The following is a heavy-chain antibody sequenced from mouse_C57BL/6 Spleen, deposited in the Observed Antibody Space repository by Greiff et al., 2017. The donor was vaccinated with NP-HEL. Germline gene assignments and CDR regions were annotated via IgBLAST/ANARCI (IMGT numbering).Heavy chain of an antibody. V-gene: IGHV1-61*01. CDR1: GYTFTSYW. J-gene: IGHJ4*01. Sequence: QVQLQQPGAELVRPGSSVKLSCKASGYTFTSYWMDWVKQRPGQGLEWIGNIYPSDSETHYNQKFKDKATLTVDKSSSTAYMQLSSLTSEASAVYYCARRDYDKNYAMDYWGQGTSVTVSS. CDR3: ARRDYDKNYAMDY. CDR2: IYPSDSET. D-gene: IGHD2-4*01.